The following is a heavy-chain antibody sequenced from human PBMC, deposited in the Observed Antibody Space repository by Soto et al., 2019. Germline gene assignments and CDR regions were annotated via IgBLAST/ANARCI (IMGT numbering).Heavy chain of an antibody. CDR2: IQRDGSDI. CDR1: GFTFSDYW. D-gene: IGHD2-15*01. CDR3: TRGFCPGGSCYYEYYFDY. V-gene: IGHV3-7*03. Sequence: EVQLVESGGGLVQPGGSLRISCAASGFTFSDYWMSWVRQAPGKGLEFLANIQRDGSDIFYVDSVEGRFTISRDNANNALYLQMSSLRAEDTAVYYCTRGFCPGGSCYYEYYFDYWGQGTLVTVSS. J-gene: IGHJ4*02.